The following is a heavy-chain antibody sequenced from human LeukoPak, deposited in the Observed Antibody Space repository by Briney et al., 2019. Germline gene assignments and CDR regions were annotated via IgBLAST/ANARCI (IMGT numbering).Heavy chain of an antibody. CDR1: GYTFTSYG. CDR2: ISAYNGNT. D-gene: IGHD3-22*01. Sequence: ASVKVSCKASGYTFTSYGIIWVRQAPGQGLEWMGWISAYNGNTNYAQKLQGRVTMTTDTSTSTAYMELRSLRSDDTAVYYCAKDTDYYDSSGNDYWGQGTLVTVSS. V-gene: IGHV1-18*01. CDR3: AKDTDYYDSSGNDY. J-gene: IGHJ4*02.